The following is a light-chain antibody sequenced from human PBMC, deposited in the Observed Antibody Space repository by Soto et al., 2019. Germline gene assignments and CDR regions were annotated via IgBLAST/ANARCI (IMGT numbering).Light chain of an antibody. V-gene: IGLV2-14*03. Sequence: QSALTQPASVSGAPGQSVTISCTGSSADVGGYNYVSWYQQHPGKAPKLMIYEASNRPSGVSHRFSGSKSANTASLTIAGLDDDDEAYYYCTSYTSMITYVFGTGTKVTVL. CDR2: EAS. CDR3: TSYTSMITYV. CDR1: SADVGGYNY. J-gene: IGLJ1*01.